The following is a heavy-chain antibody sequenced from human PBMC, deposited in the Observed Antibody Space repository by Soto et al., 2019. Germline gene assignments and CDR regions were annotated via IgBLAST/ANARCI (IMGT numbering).Heavy chain of an antibody. CDR2: ISGKNGNT. D-gene: IGHD2-2*01. CDR1: GYTFISHG. V-gene: IGHV1-18*04. Sequence: QVQLVQSGAEVKKPGASVKVSCKASGYTFISHGIIWVRQAPGQGLEWMGWISGKNGNTNYAQKFQGRVTLTTDTSTSTAYLELRSLRSDDTAVYYCARVSSSIVVVPDYGMDVWGQGTTVTVSS. CDR3: ARVSSSIVVVPDYGMDV. J-gene: IGHJ6*02.